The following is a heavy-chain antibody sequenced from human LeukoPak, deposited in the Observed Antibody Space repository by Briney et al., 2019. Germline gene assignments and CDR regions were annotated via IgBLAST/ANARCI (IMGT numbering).Heavy chain of an antibody. Sequence: QPGGSLRLSCAASGFTFSSYAMSWVRQAPGKGLEWVSAISGSGGGTYYADSVKGRFTISRDNSKNTLYLQMNSLRAEDTAVYYCASRVYGQLTKSQFDYWGQGTLVTVSS. J-gene: IGHJ4*02. CDR3: ASRVYGQLTKSQFDY. D-gene: IGHD2-8*01. CDR2: ISGSGGGT. V-gene: IGHV3-23*01. CDR1: GFTFSSYA.